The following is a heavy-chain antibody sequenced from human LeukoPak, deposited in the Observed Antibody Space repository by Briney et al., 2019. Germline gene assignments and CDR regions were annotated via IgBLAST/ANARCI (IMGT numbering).Heavy chain of an antibody. CDR2: IRYDGSNK. Sequence: GGSLRLSXAASGFTFSSYGMHWVRQAPGKGLEWVAFIRYDGSNKYYADSVKGRFTISRDNSKNTLYLQMNSLRAEDTAVYYCAKPYDFWSGYWGYFDYWGQGTLVTVSS. CDR3: AKPYDFWSGYWGYFDY. D-gene: IGHD3-3*01. J-gene: IGHJ4*02. CDR1: GFTFSSYG. V-gene: IGHV3-30*02.